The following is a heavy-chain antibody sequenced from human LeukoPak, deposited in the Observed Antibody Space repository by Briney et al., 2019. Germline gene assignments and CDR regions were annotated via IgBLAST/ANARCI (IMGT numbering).Heavy chain of an antibody. J-gene: IGHJ4*02. CDR2: MNPNSGNT. V-gene: IGHV1-8*01. CDR3: ARFFGCSSTSCYLALDY. D-gene: IGHD2-2*01. Sequence: ASVKVSCKASGYTFTSYDINWVRQATGQGLEWMGWMNPNSGNTGYAQKFQGRVTMTRNTSISTAYMELSSLRSEDTAVYYCARFFGCSSTSCYLALDYWGQGTLVTVSS. CDR1: GYTFTSYD.